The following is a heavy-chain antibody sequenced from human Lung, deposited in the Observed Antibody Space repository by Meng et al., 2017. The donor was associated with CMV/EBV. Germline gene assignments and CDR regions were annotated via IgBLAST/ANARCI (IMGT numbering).Heavy chain of an antibody. Sequence: LSLTRAASGFTVSSNYMSWVRQAPGKGLEWVSVIYSGGRTYYADSVKGRFTISRDNSKNTLYLQMNSLRAEDTAVYYCAREDGGDWGQGTLVTVSS. CDR3: AREDGGD. J-gene: IGHJ4*02. D-gene: IGHD3-16*01. CDR1: GFTVSSNY. V-gene: IGHV3-53*05. CDR2: IYSGGRT.